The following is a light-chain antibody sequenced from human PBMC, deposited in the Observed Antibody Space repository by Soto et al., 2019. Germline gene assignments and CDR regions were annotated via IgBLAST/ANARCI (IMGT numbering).Light chain of an antibody. CDR2: LNSDGSH. CDR3: QTWGTGTVV. Sequence: QPVLTQSPSASASLGASVKLTCTLSSGHSRYAMAWHQQQPEKGPRYLMKLNSDGSHSKGDGIPDRFSGSSSGAERYLTISSLQSEDEADYYCQTWGTGTVVFGGGTKLTVL. V-gene: IGLV4-69*01. J-gene: IGLJ2*01. CDR1: SGHSRYA.